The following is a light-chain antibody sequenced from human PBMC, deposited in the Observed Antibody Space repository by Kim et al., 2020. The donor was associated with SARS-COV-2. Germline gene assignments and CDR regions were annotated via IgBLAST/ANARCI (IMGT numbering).Light chain of an antibody. V-gene: IGLV1-51*01. CDR2: DNN. J-gene: IGLJ2*01. CDR3: GTWDSSLSAVV. CDR1: RSIIENNY. Sequence: GQKFTFSCSGNRSIIENNYVAWYQQLPGTAPKLLIYDNNKRPSGIPDRFSGSKSGTSATLGITGLQTGDEADYYCGTWDSSLSAVVFGGGTQLTVL.